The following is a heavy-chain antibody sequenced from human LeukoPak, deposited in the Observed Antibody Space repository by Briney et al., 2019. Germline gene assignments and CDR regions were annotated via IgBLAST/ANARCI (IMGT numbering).Heavy chain of an antibody. CDR3: AKDTSMGL. CDR1: GFTFDDYA. D-gene: IGHD2-8*01. Sequence: GRSLRLSCAASGFTFDDYAMHWVRQAPGKGLEWVSGISWNSGTIGYADFVKGRFTISRDNAKNSLYLQMNSLTAEDTALYYCAKDTSMGLWGQGTLVTVSS. CDR2: ISWNSGTI. J-gene: IGHJ4*02. V-gene: IGHV3-9*01.